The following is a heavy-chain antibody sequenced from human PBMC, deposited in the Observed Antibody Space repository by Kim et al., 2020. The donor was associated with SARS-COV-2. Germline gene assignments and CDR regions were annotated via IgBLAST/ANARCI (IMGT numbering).Heavy chain of an antibody. CDR3: ARAGYDYHTPSDY. J-gene: IGHJ4*02. V-gene: IGHV1-3*01. D-gene: IGHD5-12*01. Sequence: SQKFQGRVTITRDTSASTAYMELSSLRSEDTAVYYCARAGYDYHTPSDYWGQGTLVTVSS.